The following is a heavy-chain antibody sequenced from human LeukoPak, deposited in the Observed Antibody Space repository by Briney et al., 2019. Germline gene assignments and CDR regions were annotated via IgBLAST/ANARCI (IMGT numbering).Heavy chain of an antibody. D-gene: IGHD3-16*02. J-gene: IGHJ4*02. CDR2: ISVVGGST. CDR1: GFTFDDYA. V-gene: IGHV3-43*02. CDR3: AKDSMGFTFGGVIVKNYFDY. Sequence: QPGGSLRLSCAASGFTFDDYAMHWVRQAPGKVLELVSLISVVGGSTYYADSVKGRFTISRDNSKNSLYLQMNSLRTEDTAFYYCAKDSMGFTFGGVIVKNYFDYWGQGTLVTVSS.